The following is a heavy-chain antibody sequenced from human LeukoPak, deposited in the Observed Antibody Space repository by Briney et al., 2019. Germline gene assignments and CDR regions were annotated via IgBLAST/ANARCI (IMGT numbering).Heavy chain of an antibody. Sequence: PGGSLRLSCAASELTVTSNYMSWVRQAPGKGLEWVSYITGGSTTIYYADSVKGRFTISRDNAKNSLYLQMNSLRAEDTAVYYCARDYSTVTTFFDYWGQGTLVTVSS. D-gene: IGHD4-17*01. CDR2: ITGGSTTI. V-gene: IGHV3-48*01. J-gene: IGHJ4*02. CDR3: ARDYSTVTTFFDY. CDR1: ELTVTSNY.